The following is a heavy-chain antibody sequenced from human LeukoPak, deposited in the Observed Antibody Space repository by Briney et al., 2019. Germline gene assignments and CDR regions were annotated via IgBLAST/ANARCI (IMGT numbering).Heavy chain of an antibody. CDR2: IYTSGST. V-gene: IGHV4-61*02. Sequence: SETLSLTCTVSGGSISSGSYYWSWIRQPAGKGLEWIGRIYTSGSTYYNPSLKSRVTISVDTSKNQFSLKLSSVTAADTAVYYCARHGRERRFLEWLVGPPANWGQGTLVTVSS. J-gene: IGHJ4*02. CDR3: ARHGRERRFLEWLVGPPAN. D-gene: IGHD3-3*01. CDR1: GGSISSGSYY.